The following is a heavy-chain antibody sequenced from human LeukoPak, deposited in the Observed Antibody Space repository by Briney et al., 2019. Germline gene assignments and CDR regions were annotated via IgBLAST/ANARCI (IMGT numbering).Heavy chain of an antibody. Sequence: GGSLRLSCAASGFTFSSFGLSWVRQAPGKGLEWVSNISGGGGSIYCADSVKGRFTISRDNSKNMLSLQMNSLRAEDTAVYYCAKGGTYYGSRTFDYWGQGTLVTVSS. CDR2: ISGGGGSI. V-gene: IGHV3-23*01. D-gene: IGHD3-10*01. CDR1: GFTFSSFG. CDR3: AKGGTYYGSRTFDY. J-gene: IGHJ4*02.